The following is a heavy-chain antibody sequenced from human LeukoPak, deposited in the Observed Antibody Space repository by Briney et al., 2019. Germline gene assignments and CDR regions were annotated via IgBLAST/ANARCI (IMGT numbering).Heavy chain of an antibody. Sequence: GGSESLFCAPSGFIFNRYGMQWVRLARGRGLERVAFIWNDGTNKKYADSVQGRFTISRDNSKNTLDLQKNSLRAEDTAVYYCARLGSQNYFDYWGQGTLVTVSS. CDR1: GFIFNRYG. CDR3: ARLGSQNYFDY. D-gene: IGHD3-10*01. CDR2: IWNDGTNK. J-gene: IGHJ4*02. V-gene: IGHV3-33*01.